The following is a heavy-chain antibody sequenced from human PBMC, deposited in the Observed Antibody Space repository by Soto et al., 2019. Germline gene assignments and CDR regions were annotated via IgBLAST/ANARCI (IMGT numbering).Heavy chain of an antibody. D-gene: IGHD3-3*01. V-gene: IGHV3-23*01. J-gene: IGHJ4*02. CDR2: ISGSGDT. CDR1: GFTFSNHA. Sequence: EVQLLESGGGLVQPGGSLRLSCAASGFTFSNHAMNWVRQAPGKGLEWVSVISGSGDTSYADSVKVRITISRDNSKNTLYLQMNSLRAEDTAVYYCAHQASGYYFPFDHWGQGTLVTVSS. CDR3: AHQASGYYFPFDH.